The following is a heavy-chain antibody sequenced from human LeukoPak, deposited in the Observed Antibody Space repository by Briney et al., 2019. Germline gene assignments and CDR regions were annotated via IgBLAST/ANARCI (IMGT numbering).Heavy chain of an antibody. J-gene: IGHJ4*02. CDR1: GFTFSNAW. CDR2: IKSKTDGGTT. D-gene: IGHD1-26*01. V-gene: IGHV3-15*01. Sequence: KTGGSLRLSCAASGFTFSNAWMSWVRQAPGKGLEWVGRIKSKTDGGTTDYAAPVKGRFTISRDDSKNTLYLQMNSLKTEDTAVYYCTTSYSGSYAGVGYWGQGTLVTVSS. CDR3: TTSYSGSYAGVGY.